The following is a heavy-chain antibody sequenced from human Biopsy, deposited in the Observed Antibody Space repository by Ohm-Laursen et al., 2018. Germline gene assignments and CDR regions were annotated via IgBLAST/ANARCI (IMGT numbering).Heavy chain of an antibody. V-gene: IGHV4-59*01. CDR3: ARATNSTGWPYYYYGLDA. CDR2: IYYSGST. CDR1: GGSISSDY. Sequence: TLSLTCTVSGGSISSDYWSWIRQTPGKGLEWIGYIYYSGSTNYNPSLKSRVTISVDTSKNQFSLRLNSVTAADTAVYYCARATNSTGWPYYYYGLDAWGQGATATVSS. J-gene: IGHJ6*02. D-gene: IGHD2/OR15-2a*01.